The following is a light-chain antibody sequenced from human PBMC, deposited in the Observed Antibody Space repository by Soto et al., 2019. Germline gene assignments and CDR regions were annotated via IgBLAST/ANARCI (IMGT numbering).Light chain of an antibody. Sequence: QSVLTQAPCASGSPGQSVAISGAGTSCDVGGYNYVSWYQQHPGKAPKLMIYEVNKRPSGVPDRFSGSKSGNTASLTVSGLQAEDDADYSRSSYAASSTVLGTGTNVIV. CDR3: SSYAASSTV. CDR2: EVN. J-gene: IGLJ1*01. V-gene: IGLV2-8*01. CDR1: SCDVGGYNY.